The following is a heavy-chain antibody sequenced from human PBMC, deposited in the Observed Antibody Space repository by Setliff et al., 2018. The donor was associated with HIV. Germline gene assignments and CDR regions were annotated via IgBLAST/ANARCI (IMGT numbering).Heavy chain of an antibody. V-gene: IGHV1-46*01. CDR3: ARDPTAPSITIFGVVGATYWFDP. J-gene: IGHJ5*02. CDR1: GYTFTSYY. D-gene: IGHD3-3*01. Sequence: ASVKVSCKASGYTFTSYYMHWVRQAPGQGLEWMGIINPSGGSTSYAQKFQGRVTMTRDTSTSTVYMDVRSLKSDDTAVYYCARDPTAPSITIFGVVGATYWFDPWGQGTLVTVSS. CDR2: INPSGGST.